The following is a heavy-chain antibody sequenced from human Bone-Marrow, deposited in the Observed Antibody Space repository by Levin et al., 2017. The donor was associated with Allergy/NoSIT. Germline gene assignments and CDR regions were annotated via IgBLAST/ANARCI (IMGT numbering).Heavy chain of an antibody. Sequence: LSLTCAASGFTFSSSWMSWVRQAPGKGLEWVANIKQDGSEKYYVDSVKGRFTISRDNAKNSLYLQMNSLRAEDTAVYYCARVVVITLDWFDPWGQGTLVTVSS. D-gene: IGHD3-22*01. CDR3: ARVVVITLDWFDP. V-gene: IGHV3-7*01. J-gene: IGHJ5*02. CDR2: IKQDGSEK. CDR1: GFTFSSSW.